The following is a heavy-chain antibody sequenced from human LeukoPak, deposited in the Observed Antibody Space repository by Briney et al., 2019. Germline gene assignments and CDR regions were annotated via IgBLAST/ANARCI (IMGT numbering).Heavy chain of an antibody. V-gene: IGHV3-48*04. CDR3: SSAIVALIDY. CDR2: INRGRSSI. Sequence: PGGSLRLSCAASGFTLSSYCMHWVRQPSGKGLVGVAYINRGRSSIHYADSVKDRFTISRDNARNILYLQMDSLRAEDKAMYYCSSAIVALIDYWGQGTLVTVSS. J-gene: IGHJ4*02. D-gene: IGHD3-22*01. CDR1: GFTLSSYC.